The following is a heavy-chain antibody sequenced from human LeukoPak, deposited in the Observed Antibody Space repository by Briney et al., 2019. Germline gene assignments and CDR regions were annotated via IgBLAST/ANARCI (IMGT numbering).Heavy chain of an antibody. CDR3: ARDSRGWYFDY. CDR1: GGSFSDYY. D-gene: IGHD2-15*01. Sequence: LSLTCAVYGGSFSDYYMSWIRQAPGKGLEWVSYIRSSGSMIYYADSVKGRFTISRDNAKNSLYLQMNSLRAEDTAVYYCARDSRGWYFDYWGQGTLVTVSS. CDR2: IRSSGSMI. V-gene: IGHV3-11*01. J-gene: IGHJ4*02.